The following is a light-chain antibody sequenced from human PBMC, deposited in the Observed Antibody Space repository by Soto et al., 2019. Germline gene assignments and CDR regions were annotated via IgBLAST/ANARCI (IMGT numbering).Light chain of an antibody. CDR2: STL. CDR1: SSSIGSNT. Sequence: QSVLTQPPSASGTPGQRVTISCSGSSSSIGSNTVNWYHQLPGTAPKLLIYSTLQRPSGVPDRFSGSQSGTSASLAISGLQSVDEAHYYCAAWDDDFNGPVFGGGTKLTVL. J-gene: IGLJ2*01. V-gene: IGLV1-44*01. CDR3: AAWDDDFNGPV.